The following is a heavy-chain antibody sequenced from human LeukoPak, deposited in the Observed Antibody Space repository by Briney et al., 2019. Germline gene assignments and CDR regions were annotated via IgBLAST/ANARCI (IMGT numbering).Heavy chain of an antibody. CDR3: ATEGDSSGYPITYFDY. Sequence: ASVKVSCKVSGYTLTELSMHWVRQAPGKGLEWVGGFDPEDGETIYAQKFQGRVTMTEDTSTDTAYMELSSLRSEDTAVYYCATEGDSSGYPITYFDYWGQGTLVTVSS. CDR1: GYTLTELS. D-gene: IGHD3-22*01. V-gene: IGHV1-24*01. J-gene: IGHJ4*02. CDR2: FDPEDGET.